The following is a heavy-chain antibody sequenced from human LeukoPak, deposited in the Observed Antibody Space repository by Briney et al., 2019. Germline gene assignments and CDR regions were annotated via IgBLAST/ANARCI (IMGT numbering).Heavy chain of an antibody. D-gene: IGHD6-13*01. CDR3: ARGGVAAAVLHDRAFDY. J-gene: IGHJ4*02. CDR1: GGSFSGYY. V-gene: IGHV4-34*01. Sequence: SETLSLTCAVYGGSFSGYYWSWIRQPPGKGLEWIGEINHSGSTNYNPSLKSRVTISVDTSKNQFSLKLSSVTAADTAVYYCARGGVAAAVLHDRAFDYWGQGTLVTVSS. CDR2: INHSGST.